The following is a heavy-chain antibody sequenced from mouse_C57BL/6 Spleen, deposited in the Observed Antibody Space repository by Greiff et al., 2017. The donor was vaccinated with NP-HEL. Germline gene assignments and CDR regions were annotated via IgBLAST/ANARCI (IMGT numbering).Heavy chain of an antibody. D-gene: IGHD2-4*01. CDR2: INPSSGYT. CDR1: GYTFTSYT. Sequence: VQLQQSGAELARPGASVKMSCKASGYTFTSYTMHWVKQRPGQGLEWIGYINPSSGYTKYNQKFKDKATLTADKSSSTAYMQLSSLTSEDSAVYYWARSEYDYDGSGGYAMDYWGQGTSVTVSS. V-gene: IGHV1-4*01. CDR3: ARSEYDYDGSGGYAMDY. J-gene: IGHJ4*01.